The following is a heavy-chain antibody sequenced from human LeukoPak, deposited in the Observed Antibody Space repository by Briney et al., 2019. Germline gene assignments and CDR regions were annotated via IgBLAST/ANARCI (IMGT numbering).Heavy chain of an antibody. CDR2: ISHSGST. CDR3: ARGPRGYYYYYYMDV. V-gene: IGHV4-34*01. CDR1: GGSFSGYY. Sequence: SETLSLTCAVYGGSFSGYYWSWIRQPPGKGLEWIGEISHSGSTNYNPSLKSRVTISVDTSKNQFSLKLSSVTAADTAVYYCARGPRGYYYYYYMDVWGKGTTVTVSS. J-gene: IGHJ6*03.